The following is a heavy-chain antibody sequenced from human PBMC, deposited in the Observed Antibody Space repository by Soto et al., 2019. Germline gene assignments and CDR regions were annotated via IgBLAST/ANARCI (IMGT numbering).Heavy chain of an antibody. Sequence: EVQLVEPGGGLVQPGGSLRISCAASGFTFSSYEMNWVRQAPGKGLEWVSYISGSGSTIHYADSVKGRFTISRDNAKNSVYLQMDSLRSEETAVYYWAEGLSAKGGQGTLVTVSS. D-gene: IGHD3-10*01. CDR2: ISGSGSTI. CDR3: AEGLSAK. J-gene: IGHJ4*02. V-gene: IGHV3-48*03. CDR1: GFTFSSYE.